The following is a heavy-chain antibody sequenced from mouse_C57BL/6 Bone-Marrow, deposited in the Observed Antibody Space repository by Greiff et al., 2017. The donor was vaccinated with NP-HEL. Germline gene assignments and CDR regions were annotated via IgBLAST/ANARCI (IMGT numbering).Heavy chain of an antibody. CDR2: IDPEDGET. CDR1: GFNIKDYY. D-gene: IGHD1-1*01. V-gene: IGHV14-2*01. Sequence: DVQLQESGAELVKPGASVKLSCTASGFNIKDYYMHWVKQRTEQGLEWIGRIDPEDGETKYAPKFQGKATITADTSSNTAYLQLSSLTSEDTAVYDCARDYGSFYYYAMDYWGQGTSVTVSS. J-gene: IGHJ4*01. CDR3: ARDYGSFYYYAMDY.